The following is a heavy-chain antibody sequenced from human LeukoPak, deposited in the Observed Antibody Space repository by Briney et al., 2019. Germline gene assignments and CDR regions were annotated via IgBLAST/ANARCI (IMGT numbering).Heavy chain of an antibody. D-gene: IGHD1/OR15-1a*01. Sequence: SQTLSLTCTVSGGSISSGSYYWSWIRQPAGKGLEWIGRIYTSGSTNYNPSLKSRVTMSLDTSKNQFSLKLSSVTAADTAVYYCARKPIINNAWYYFDCWGQGIMVAVSS. CDR1: GGSISSGSYY. CDR2: IYTSGST. V-gene: IGHV4-61*02. CDR3: ARKPIINNAWYYFDC. J-gene: IGHJ4*02.